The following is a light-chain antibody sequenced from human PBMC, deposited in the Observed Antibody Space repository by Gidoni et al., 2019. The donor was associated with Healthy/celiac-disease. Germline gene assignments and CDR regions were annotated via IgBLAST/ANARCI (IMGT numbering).Light chain of an antibody. CDR2: GAS. J-gene: IGKJ5*01. V-gene: IGKV3-20*01. Sequence: DIVLTQSPGTLSLSPGERATLSCRASQSVSSSYLAWYQQKPGQAPRLLIYGASSRATGIPDRFSGSGSGTDFTFTISRLEPEDFAVYYCQQYGSSPPKVTFGQGTRLEIK. CDR3: QQYGSSPPKVT. CDR1: QSVSSSY.